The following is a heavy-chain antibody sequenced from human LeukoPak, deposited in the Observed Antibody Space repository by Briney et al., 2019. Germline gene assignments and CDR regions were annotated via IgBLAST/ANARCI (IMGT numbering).Heavy chain of an antibody. J-gene: IGHJ4*02. CDR3: ARRGRDGYYFDY. CDR2: IKQDGSEK. V-gene: IGHV3-7*01. CDR1: GFTCSSYW. D-gene: IGHD5-24*01. Sequence: PGGSLRLSCAASGFTCSSYWMSWVRQAPGKGLEWVANIKQDGSEKYYVDSVKGRFTISRDNAKNSLYLQMNSLRAEDTAVYYCARRGRDGYYFDYWGQGTLVTVSS.